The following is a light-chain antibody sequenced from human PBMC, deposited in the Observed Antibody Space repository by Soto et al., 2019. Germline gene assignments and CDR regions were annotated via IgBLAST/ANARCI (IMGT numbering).Light chain of an antibody. CDR3: QVWDSSTSPV. CDR1: NIGSKN. V-gene: IGLV3-9*01. J-gene: IGLJ1*01. Sequence: SYELTQPLSVSVALGQTARITCGGNNIGSKNVHWYQQKPGQAPVLVIYRDSNRPSGIPERFSGSNSGNTATLTISRAQAGDEADYYCQVWDSSTSPVFGTGTKLTVL. CDR2: RDS.